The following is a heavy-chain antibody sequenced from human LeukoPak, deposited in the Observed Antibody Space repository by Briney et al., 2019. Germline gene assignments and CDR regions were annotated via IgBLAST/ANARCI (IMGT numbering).Heavy chain of an antibody. CDR2: IIPIFGTA. J-gene: IGHJ4*02. Sequence: SVKVSCKSSGGTFSSYAISWVRQAPGQGLEWMGGIIPIFGTANYAQKFQGRVTITADESTSTAYMELSSLRSEDTAVYYCARGLVVVDPGPYYFDYWGQGTLVTVSS. D-gene: IGHD3-22*01. CDR1: GGTFSSYA. CDR3: ARGLVVVDPGPYYFDY. V-gene: IGHV1-69*13.